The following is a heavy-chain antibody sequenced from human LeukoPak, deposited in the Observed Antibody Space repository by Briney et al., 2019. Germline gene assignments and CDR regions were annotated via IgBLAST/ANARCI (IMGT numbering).Heavy chain of an antibody. V-gene: IGHV4-34*01. J-gene: IGHJ6*03. D-gene: IGHD3-3*01. CDR1: GGSFSGYY. Sequence: SETLSLTCAVYGGSFSGYYWSWIRQPPGKGLEWIGEINHSGSTNYNPSLKSRVTISVDTSKNQFSLKLSSVTAAEPAVYYCARGLSRFLEWLLAPRKYYYMDVWGKGTTVTVSS. CDR2: INHSGST. CDR3: ARGLSRFLEWLLAPRKYYYMDV.